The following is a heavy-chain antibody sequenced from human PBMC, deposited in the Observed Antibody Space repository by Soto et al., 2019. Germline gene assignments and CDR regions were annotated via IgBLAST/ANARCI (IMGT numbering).Heavy chain of an antibody. CDR3: ARVYSSSWWAFDY. CDR1: GFTFSDYY. CDR2: ISSSGSTI. D-gene: IGHD6-13*01. Sequence: PGGSLRLSCAASGFTFSDYYMSWIRQAPGKGLEWVSYISSSGSTIYYADSVKGRLTISRDNAKNSLYLQMNSLRAEDTAVYYCARVYSSSWWAFDYWGQGTLVTVSS. V-gene: IGHV3-11*01. J-gene: IGHJ4*02.